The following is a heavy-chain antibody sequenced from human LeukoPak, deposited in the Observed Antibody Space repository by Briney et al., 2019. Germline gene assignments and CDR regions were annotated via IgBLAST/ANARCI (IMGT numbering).Heavy chain of an antibody. D-gene: IGHD5-12*01. J-gene: IGHJ4*02. CDR2: INPSGGST. CDR1: GYTFASYY. CDR3: ARDPRSGYDFLRVGSPFDY. Sequence: ASVKVSCKASGYTFASYYMHWVGQAPGQGLEWMGIINPSGGSTSDAQKFQGRVTMTRGTSTSTVYMELSSLRSEDTAVYYCARDPRSGYDFLRVGSPFDYWGQGTLVTVSS. V-gene: IGHV1-46*01.